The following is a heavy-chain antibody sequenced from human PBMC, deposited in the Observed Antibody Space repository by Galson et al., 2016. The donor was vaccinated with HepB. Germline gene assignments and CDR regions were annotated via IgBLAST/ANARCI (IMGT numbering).Heavy chain of an antibody. D-gene: IGHD2/OR15-2a*01. CDR1: GDSVSSNSAA. CDR3: ARGKIDYYAMDV. CDR2: TSFRANWFN. J-gene: IGHJ6*02. V-gene: IGHV6-1*01. Sequence: CAISGDSVSSNSAAWNWIRQSPSRGLEWLGRTSFRANWFNEYAESVKSRISINADTAKNQFSLQLNSVTPEDTAVYYCARGKIDYYAMDVWGPGTTVPVS.